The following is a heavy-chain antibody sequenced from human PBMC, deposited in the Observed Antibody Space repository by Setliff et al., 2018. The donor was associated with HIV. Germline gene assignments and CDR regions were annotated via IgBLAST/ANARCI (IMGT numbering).Heavy chain of an antibody. CDR1: GFTFSDYY. V-gene: IGHV1-2*02. CDR3: ARDRSYCSSGSCYRPLVYYFYYMDV. CDR2: VRPDNADK. J-gene: IGHJ6*03. D-gene: IGHD2-15*01. Sequence: ASVKVSCKASGFTFSDYYMNWVRQAPGQGLEWMGWVRPDNADKNYAQKFQGRVTMTSDTSISTAYLELSGLTPDDTAIYYCARDRSYCSSGSCYRPLVYYFYYMDVWGTGTTVTVSS.